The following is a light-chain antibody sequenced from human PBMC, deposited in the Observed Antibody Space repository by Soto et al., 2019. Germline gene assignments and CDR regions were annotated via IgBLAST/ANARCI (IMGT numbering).Light chain of an antibody. CDR3: QQYGVSRT. CDR2: GAS. Sequence: EIVLTQSPGTLSLSPGERATLSCRASQSVRTSHLAWYQQKRGQAPRLLIFGASSRATGIPDRFSGSGSGTDFTLSISRMEPEDFAVYYCQQYGVSRTFGQGTKVEIK. J-gene: IGKJ1*01. V-gene: IGKV3-20*01. CDR1: QSVRTSH.